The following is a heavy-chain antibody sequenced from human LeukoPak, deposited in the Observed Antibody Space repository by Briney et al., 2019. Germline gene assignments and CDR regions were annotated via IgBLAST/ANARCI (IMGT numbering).Heavy chain of an antibody. Sequence: PGGSLRLSCTASGLPFSSYEMSWVRQAPGKGLEWISYISSRGTTIYYADSVKGRFTISRDNAENSLYLQMNSLRAEDTAVYYCARVYDTSGYKTPPPDYWGQGTLVTVSS. CDR3: ARVYDTSGYKTPPPDY. V-gene: IGHV3-48*03. J-gene: IGHJ4*02. D-gene: IGHD3-22*01. CDR2: ISSRGTTI. CDR1: GLPFSSYE.